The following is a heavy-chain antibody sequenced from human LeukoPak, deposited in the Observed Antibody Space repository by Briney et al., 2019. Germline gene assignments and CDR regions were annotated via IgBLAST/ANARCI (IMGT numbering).Heavy chain of an antibody. D-gene: IGHD3-22*01. CDR3: ARDLTHRRNYDNSGYQIVSAF. V-gene: IGHV1-18*01. CDR2: ISAYNGNT. CDR1: GYTFTSYG. J-gene: IGHJ4*02. Sequence: ASVKVSCKASGYTFTSYGISWVRQAPGQGLECMGWISAYNGNTKYVQKFQGRVTMTTDTSTSTAYMELRSLRSDDTAVYYCARDLTHRRNYDNSGYQIVSAFWGPGTLVTVSS.